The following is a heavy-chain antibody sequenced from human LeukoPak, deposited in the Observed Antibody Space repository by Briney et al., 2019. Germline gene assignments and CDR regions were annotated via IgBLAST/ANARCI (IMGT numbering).Heavy chain of an antibody. J-gene: IGHJ3*02. CDR2: IYYSGNT. Sequence: SETLSLTCTVSGYSISSGYYWAWIRQPPGKGLEWIGSIYYSGNTYYNPSLKSRVTISLDTSKNQFSLKLSSVTAADTAVYYCARFPQVMIVVVNDAFDIWGQGTMVTVSS. D-gene: IGHD3-22*01. V-gene: IGHV4-38-2*02. CDR1: GYSISSGYY. CDR3: ARFPQVMIVVVNDAFDI.